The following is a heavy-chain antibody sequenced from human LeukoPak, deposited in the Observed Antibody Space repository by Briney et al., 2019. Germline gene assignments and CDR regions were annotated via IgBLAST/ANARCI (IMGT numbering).Heavy chain of an antibody. Sequence: GGSLRLSCAASGLTGSHNYVSWVRQAPGKGLEWVSAIHTSGDTCYADSVKGRFTISRDTSKNTLYLQINSLRVEDTAVYYCAEDVGKWESLHFFDYWGQGTLVTVSS. V-gene: IGHV3-53*01. CDR3: AEDVGKWESLHFFDY. J-gene: IGHJ4*02. D-gene: IGHD1-26*01. CDR1: GLTGSHNY. CDR2: IHTSGDT.